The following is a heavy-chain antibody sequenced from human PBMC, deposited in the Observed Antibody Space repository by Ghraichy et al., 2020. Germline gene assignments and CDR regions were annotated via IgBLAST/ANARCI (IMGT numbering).Heavy chain of an antibody. D-gene: IGHD3-10*01. CDR1: GGSFSGYY. CDR3: ARGSRGNYYGSGSYYTFDY. V-gene: IGHV4-34*01. Sequence: SETLSLTCAVYGGSFSGYYWSWIRQPPGKGLEWIGEINHSGSTNYNPSLKSRVTISVDTSKNQFSLKLSSVTAADTAVYYCARGSRGNYYGSGSYYTFDYWGQGTLVTVSS. CDR2: INHSGST. J-gene: IGHJ4*02.